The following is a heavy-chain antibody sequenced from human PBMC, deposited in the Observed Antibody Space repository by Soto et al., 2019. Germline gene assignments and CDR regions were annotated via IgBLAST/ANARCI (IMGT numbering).Heavy chain of an antibody. CDR1: GFTFSSYG. J-gene: IGHJ4*02. V-gene: IGHV3-30*18. CDR3: AKEVAW. D-gene: IGHD2-15*01. Sequence: QVQLVESGGGVVQPGRSLRLSCAASGFTFSSYGMHWVRQAPGKGLEWVAVISYDGSNKYYADSVKGRFTISRDNSKNTLYLQMNSLRAEDTAVYYCAKEVAWWGQGTLVTVSS. CDR2: ISYDGSNK.